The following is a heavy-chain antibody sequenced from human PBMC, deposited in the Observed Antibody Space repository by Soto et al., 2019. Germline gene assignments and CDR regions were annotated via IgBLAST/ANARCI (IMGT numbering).Heavy chain of an antibody. CDR1: GFTFTSSA. J-gene: IGHJ6*02. Sequence: SVKVSCKASGFTFTSSAVQWVRQARGQRLEWIGWIVVGSGNTNYAQKFQERVTITRDMSTSTAYMELSSLRSEDTAVYYCAAGRYNWNPSYGMDVWGQGTTVTVSS. V-gene: IGHV1-58*01. CDR2: IVVGSGNT. D-gene: IGHD1-20*01. CDR3: AAGRYNWNPSYGMDV.